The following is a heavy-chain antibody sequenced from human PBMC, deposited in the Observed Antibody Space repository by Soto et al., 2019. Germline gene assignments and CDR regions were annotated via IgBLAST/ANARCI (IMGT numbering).Heavy chain of an antibody. D-gene: IGHD1-1*01. V-gene: IGHV1-69*13. CDR1: GGNFSSYA. CDR3: ARRAETYGWNGFGADKYYFDF. J-gene: IGHJ4*02. CDR2: IIPIFGTA. Sequence: SVKVSCKASGGNFSSYAISWVRQAPGQGLEWMGGIIPIFGTANYAQKFQGRVTITADESTSTAHMELSSLRSEGTAVYYCARRAETYGWNGFGADKYYFDFWGQGTLVTVSS.